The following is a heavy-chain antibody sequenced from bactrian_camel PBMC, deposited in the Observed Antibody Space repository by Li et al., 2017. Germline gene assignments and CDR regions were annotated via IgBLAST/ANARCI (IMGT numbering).Heavy chain of an antibody. CDR1: LNPTSDYC. V-gene: IGHV3S1*01. J-gene: IGHJ6*01. Sequence: HVQLVESGGGSVQTGGSLRLSCALSLNPTSDYCLAWLRQAPGKEREGVAVINSGGGSTYYADSVKDRFTISRDDAKDTLYLQMNNLKPEDTATYFCAAVGLATIDNAGYCYDIDGGDFRVYGQGTQVTVS. CDR2: INSGGGST. CDR3: AAVGLATIDNAGYCYDIDGGDFRV. D-gene: IGHD2*01.